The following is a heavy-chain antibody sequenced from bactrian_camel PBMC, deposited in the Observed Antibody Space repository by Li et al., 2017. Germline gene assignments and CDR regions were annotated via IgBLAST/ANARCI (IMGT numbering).Heavy chain of an antibody. D-gene: IGHD6*01. V-gene: IGHV3S6*01. CDR1: GYIYNGYC. CDR2: IDADGFAA. J-gene: IGHJ4*01. CDR3: AAELSACTVVATLADY. Sequence: HVQLVESGGASVQVGGSLRLSCAASGYIYNGYCMGWFRQGVGKGREGVAVIDADGFAAYAESVKGRFTISKDIGKATLYLDMNNLTPEDSGTYICAAELSACTVVATLADYWGQGTQVTVS.